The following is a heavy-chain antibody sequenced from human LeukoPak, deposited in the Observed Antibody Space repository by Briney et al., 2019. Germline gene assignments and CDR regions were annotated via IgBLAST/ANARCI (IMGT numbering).Heavy chain of an antibody. CDR3: ARDQSIAQYYDFWSGYSALAFDI. V-gene: IGHV1-69*01. Sequence: SVKVSCKASGGTFSSYAISWVRQAPGQGLEWMGGIIPIFGTANYAQKFQGRVTITADESTSTAYMELSSLRSEDTAVYYCARDQSIAQYYDFWSGYSALAFDIWGQGTMVTVSS. CDR2: IIPIFGTA. J-gene: IGHJ3*02. CDR1: GGTFSSYA. D-gene: IGHD3-3*01.